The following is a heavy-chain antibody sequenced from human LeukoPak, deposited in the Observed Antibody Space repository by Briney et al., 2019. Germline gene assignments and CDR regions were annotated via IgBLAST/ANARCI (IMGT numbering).Heavy chain of an antibody. D-gene: IGHD4-23*01. CDR3: ARGRVGPPY. J-gene: IGHJ4*02. CDR1: GGSVSSGSYY. CDR2: IYYSGST. Sequence: PETLSLTCSVSGGSVSSGSYYWSWIRQPPGKGLEWVGHIYYSGSTNYNPSLKSRVTISVDTSKNQFSLKLSSVTAADTAVYYCARGRVGPPYWGQGTLVTVSS. V-gene: IGHV4-61*01.